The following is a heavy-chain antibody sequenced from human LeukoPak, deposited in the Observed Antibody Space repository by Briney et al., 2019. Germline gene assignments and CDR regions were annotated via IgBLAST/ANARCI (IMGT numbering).Heavy chain of an antibody. CDR2: IYHSGST. J-gene: IGHJ6*03. D-gene: IGHD6-6*01. V-gene: IGHV4-4*02. Sequence: SETLSLTCAVSGGSISSSNWWSWVRQPPGKGLEWIGEIYHSGSTNYNPSLKSRVTISVDKSKNQFSLKLSSVTAADTAVYYCARVGYSSSYYYYYYMDVWGKGTTVTVSS. CDR1: GGSISSSNW. CDR3: ARVGYSSSYYYYYYMDV.